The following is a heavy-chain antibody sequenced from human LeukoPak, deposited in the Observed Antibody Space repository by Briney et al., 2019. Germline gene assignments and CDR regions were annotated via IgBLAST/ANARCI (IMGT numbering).Heavy chain of an antibody. CDR2: IIPIFGTA. V-gene: IGHV1-69*13. CDR3: ARDPRYYYDSSGYYALGMDV. D-gene: IGHD3-22*01. CDR1: GGTFSSYA. J-gene: IGHJ6*04. Sequence: ASVKVSCKASGGTFSSYAISWVRQAPGQGLEWMGGIIPIFGTANYAQKFQGRVTITADESTSTAYMELSSLRSEDTAVYYCARDPRYYYDSSGYYALGMDVWGKGTTVTVSS.